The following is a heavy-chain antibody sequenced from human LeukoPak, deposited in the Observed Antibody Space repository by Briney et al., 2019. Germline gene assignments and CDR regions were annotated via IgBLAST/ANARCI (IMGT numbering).Heavy chain of an antibody. J-gene: IGHJ4*02. CDR2: ISYDGSNK. CDR3: AKDAAVARFGYFDY. D-gene: IGHD3-16*01. Sequence: GGSLRLSCAASGFTFSSYGMHWVRQAPGKGLEWVAVISYDGSNKYYADSVKGRFTISRDNSKNTLYLQMNSLRAEDTAVYYCAKDAAVARFGYFDYWGQGTLVTVYS. CDR1: GFTFSSYG. V-gene: IGHV3-30*18.